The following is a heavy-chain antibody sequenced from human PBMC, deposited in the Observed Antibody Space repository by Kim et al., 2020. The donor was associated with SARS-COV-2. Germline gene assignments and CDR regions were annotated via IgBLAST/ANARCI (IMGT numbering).Heavy chain of an antibody. CDR2: ISYDGSNK. CDR1: GFNFSSYG. D-gene: IGHD2-2*01. CDR3: AKGKINIVVVPAALTRNYGMDV. V-gene: IGHV3-30*18. J-gene: IGHJ6*02. Sequence: GGSLRLSCAASGFNFSSYGMHWVRQAPGKGLEWVAVISYDGSNKYYADSVKGRFTISRDNSKNTLYLQMNSLRAEDTAVYYCAKGKINIVVVPAALTRNYGMDVCGHGTTVTVSS.